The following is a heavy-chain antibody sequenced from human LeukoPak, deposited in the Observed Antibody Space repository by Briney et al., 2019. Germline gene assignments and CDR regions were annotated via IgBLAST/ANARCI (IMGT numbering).Heavy chain of an antibody. J-gene: IGHJ4*02. CDR2: ISTNGGGT. Sequence: GGSLRLSCAASGFTFSSYAMHWVRQTPGKGLEYVSAISTNGGGTYYANSVKGRFTISRDNSRNTLYLQMGSLRPEDMAVYFCARYCNGVTCYSGYDYWGQGTLVTVSS. CDR1: GFTFSSYA. D-gene: IGHD2-15*01. CDR3: ARYCNGVTCYSGYDY. V-gene: IGHV3-64*01.